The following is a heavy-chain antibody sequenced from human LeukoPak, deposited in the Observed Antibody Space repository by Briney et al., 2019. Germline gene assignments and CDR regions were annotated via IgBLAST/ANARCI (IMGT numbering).Heavy chain of an antibody. Sequence: GGSLRLSCAASGITISDYYMSWIRQAPGKGLEWVSYISRSSSTIYYADSVKGRFTISRDNAKNSLYLQMNSLRAEDTAVYYCAKSPHYVWGSYPSDWFDPWGQGTLVTVSS. CDR2: ISRSSSTI. CDR3: AKSPHYVWGSYPSDWFDP. D-gene: IGHD3-16*01. V-gene: IGHV3-11*01. J-gene: IGHJ5*02. CDR1: GITISDYY.